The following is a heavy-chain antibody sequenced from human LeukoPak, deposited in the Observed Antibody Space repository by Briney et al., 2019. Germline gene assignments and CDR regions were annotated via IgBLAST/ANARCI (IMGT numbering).Heavy chain of an antibody. CDR1: GYSFTSYW. V-gene: IGHV5-51*01. CDR2: IYPGDSDT. J-gene: IGHJ6*03. D-gene: IGHD3-3*01. CDR3: ARTYSPFGVVTHYYYYMDV. Sequence: GESLKISCKGSGYSFTSYWIGWVRQMPGKGLEWMGIIYPGDSDTRYSPSFQGQVTISADKSSNTAYLQWSSLKASDTAMYYCARTYSPFGVVTHYYYYMDVWGKGTTVTVSS.